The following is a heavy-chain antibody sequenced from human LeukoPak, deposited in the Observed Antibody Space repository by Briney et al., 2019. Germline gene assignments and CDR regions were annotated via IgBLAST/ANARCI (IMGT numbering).Heavy chain of an antibody. Sequence: GASVKVSCKASGGTFSSYAISWVRQAPGQGLEWMGGIIPIFGTANYAQKFQGRVTITTDESTSTAYMELSSLRSEDTAVYYCARGNPAAGTYLTSYYYYYMDVWGKGTTVTVSS. CDR1: GGTFSSYA. V-gene: IGHV1-69*05. CDR2: IIPIFGTA. J-gene: IGHJ6*03. CDR3: ARGNPAAGTYLTSYYYYYMDV. D-gene: IGHD6-13*01.